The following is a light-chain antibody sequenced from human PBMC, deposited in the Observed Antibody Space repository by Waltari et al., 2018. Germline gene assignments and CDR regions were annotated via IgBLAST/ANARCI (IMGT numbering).Light chain of an antibody. CDR2: KAS. CDR1: QRIETF. CDR3: QQYSVYPGT. J-gene: IGKJ1*01. V-gene: IGKV1-5*03. Sequence: DIQLTQSPTTLSACVGDQVTVTCRASQRIETFLAWYQQKPGKAPKLLIYKASTLETMVPSRFSGSGSGTECTLTISSLQPDDCATYHCQQYSVYPGTFGQGTKVEIK.